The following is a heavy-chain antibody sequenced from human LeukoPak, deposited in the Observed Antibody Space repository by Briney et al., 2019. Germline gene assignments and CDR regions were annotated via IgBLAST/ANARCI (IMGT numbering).Heavy chain of an antibody. CDR2: INQNGGEK. Sequence: GGSLRLSCAASGFTFDDYWMSWVRQAPGKGLEWVANINQNGGEKYYLDSVKGRFTISRDNAKNSLYLQMNSLRVEDTAVYFCASGMVEFDYWGQGTLLTVSS. CDR3: ASGMVEFDY. J-gene: IGHJ4*02. CDR1: GFTFDDYW. D-gene: IGHD2-8*01. V-gene: IGHV3-7*01.